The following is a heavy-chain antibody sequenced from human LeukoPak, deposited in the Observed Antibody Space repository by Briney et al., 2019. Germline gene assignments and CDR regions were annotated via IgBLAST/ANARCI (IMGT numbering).Heavy chain of an antibody. CDR3: VSGIAAAGNVDV. CDR2: INSDGSST. D-gene: IGHD6-13*01. Sequence: PGGTLRLSCAASGFTFSRNGMTWVRQAPGKGLVWVSRINSDGSSTSYADSVKGRFTISRDNAKNTLYLQMNSLSAEDTAVYYCVSGIAAAGNVDVWGKGTTVTVSS. J-gene: IGHJ6*04. CDR1: GFTFSRNG. V-gene: IGHV3-74*01.